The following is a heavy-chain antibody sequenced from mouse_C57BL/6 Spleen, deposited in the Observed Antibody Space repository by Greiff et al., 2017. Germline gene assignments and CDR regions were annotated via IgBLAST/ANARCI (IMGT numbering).Heavy chain of an antibody. Sequence: EVQRVESGGGLVKPGGSLKLSCAASGFTFSDYGMHWVRQAPEKGLEWVAYISSGSSTIYYADTVKGRFTISRDNAKNTLFLQMTSLRSEDTAMYYCARPGNWDNYAMDYWGQGTSVTVSS. V-gene: IGHV5-17*01. CDR3: ARPGNWDNYAMDY. J-gene: IGHJ4*01. CDR1: GFTFSDYG. D-gene: IGHD4-1*01. CDR2: ISSGSSTI.